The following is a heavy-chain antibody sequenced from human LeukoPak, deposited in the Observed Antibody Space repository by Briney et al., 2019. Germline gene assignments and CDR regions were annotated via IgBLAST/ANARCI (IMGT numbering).Heavy chain of an antibody. D-gene: IGHD5/OR15-5a*01. Sequence: GGSLRLSCAASGFTFSSYEMNWVRQAPGKGLEWVSYISSSGSTIYYADSVKGRFTISRDNAKNSLYLQMNSLRAEDTAVYYCARDMNSVPPPTGFDYWGQGTLVTVSS. CDR2: ISSSGSTI. CDR3: ARDMNSVPPPTGFDY. J-gene: IGHJ4*02. CDR1: GFTFSSYE. V-gene: IGHV3-48*03.